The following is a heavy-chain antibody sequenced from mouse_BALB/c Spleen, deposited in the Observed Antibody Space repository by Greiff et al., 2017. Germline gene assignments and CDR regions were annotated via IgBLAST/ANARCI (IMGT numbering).Heavy chain of an antibody. J-gene: IGHJ2*01. Sequence: VQLKQSGPELVKPGASVKISCEASGYSFTGYFMNWVKQSHGKSLEWIGRINPYNGDTFYNQKFKGKATLTVDKSSSTAHMELLSLTSEDSAVYYCGRGFYYGSSYYYFDYWGQGTTLTVSS. V-gene: IGHV1-37*01. CDR1: GYSFTGYF. CDR2: INPYNGDT. CDR3: GRGFYYGSSYYYFDY. D-gene: IGHD1-1*01.